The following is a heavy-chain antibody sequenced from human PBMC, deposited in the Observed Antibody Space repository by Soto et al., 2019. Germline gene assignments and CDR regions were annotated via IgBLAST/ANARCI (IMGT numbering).Heavy chain of an antibody. Sequence: PGESLKISCKGSGFSFTTYWIAWVRQMPGKGLEWMGIIYPGDSKTTYSPSFQGQVTISADKSISTAYLQWSSLKASDTALYYCARDSDVVIVPGVRYYYYGMDVWGQGTTVTVSS. CDR1: GFSFTTYW. D-gene: IGHD2-2*01. J-gene: IGHJ6*02. CDR2: IYPGDSKT. V-gene: IGHV5-51*01. CDR3: ARDSDVVIVPGVRYYYYGMDV.